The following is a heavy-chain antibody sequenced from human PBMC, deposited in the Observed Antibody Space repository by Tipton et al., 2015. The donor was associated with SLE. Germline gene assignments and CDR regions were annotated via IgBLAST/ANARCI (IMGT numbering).Heavy chain of an antibody. D-gene: IGHD3-3*01. V-gene: IGHV4-30-2*01. J-gene: IGHJ3*02. Sequence: TLSLTCAVSGGSISSGRYSWNWIRQPPGKGLEWIGYIYHSGSTYYNPSLKSRVTIPVDRSKNQFSLQLNSVTPEDTAVYYCARVLWSSDAFDIWGQGTMVTVSS. CDR1: GGSISSGRYS. CDR3: ARVLWSSDAFDI. CDR2: IYHSGST.